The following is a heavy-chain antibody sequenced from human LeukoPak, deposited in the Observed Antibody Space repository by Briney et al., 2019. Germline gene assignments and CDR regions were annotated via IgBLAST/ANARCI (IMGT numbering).Heavy chain of an antibody. D-gene: IGHD3-10*01. J-gene: IGHJ6*02. CDR1: GFPFSSYE. Sequence: GGSLRLSCAASGFPFSSYEMNWVRQAPGKGLEWVSYISSGGSTIYYADSVKGRFTISRGNAKNSLYLQMNSLRDEDTAVYYCASFGRDYYYGMDVWGQGTTVTVSS. CDR3: ASFGRDYYYGMDV. CDR2: ISSGGSTI. V-gene: IGHV3-48*03.